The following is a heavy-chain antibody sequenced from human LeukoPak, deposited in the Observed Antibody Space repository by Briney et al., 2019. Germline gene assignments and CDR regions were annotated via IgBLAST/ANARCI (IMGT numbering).Heavy chain of an antibody. CDR1: GGSISSGSYY. Sequence: PSQTLSLTCTVSGGSISSGSYYWNWIRQPAGKGLEWIGRIYTSGSTNYNPSLKSRVTISVDTSKNQFSLKLSSVTAADTAVYYCARADRGVIYYYGMDAWGQGTTVTVSS. CDR2: IYTSGST. D-gene: IGHD3-10*01. CDR3: ARADRGVIYYYGMDA. V-gene: IGHV4-61*02. J-gene: IGHJ6*02.